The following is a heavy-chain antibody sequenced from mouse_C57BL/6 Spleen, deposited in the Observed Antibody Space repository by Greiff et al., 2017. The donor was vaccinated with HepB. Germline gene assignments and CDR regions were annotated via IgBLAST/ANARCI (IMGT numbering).Heavy chain of an antibody. J-gene: IGHJ1*03. CDR3: ARPPIRRYFDV. D-gene: IGHD1-1*01. V-gene: IGHV5-6*01. CDR1: GFTFSSYG. Sequence: EVQGVESGGDLVKPGGSLKLSCAASGFTFSSYGMSWVRQTPDKRLEWVATISSGGSYTYYPDSVKGRFTISRDNAKNTLYLQMSSLKSEDTAMYYCARPPIRRYFDVWGTGTTVTVSS. CDR2: ISSGGSYT.